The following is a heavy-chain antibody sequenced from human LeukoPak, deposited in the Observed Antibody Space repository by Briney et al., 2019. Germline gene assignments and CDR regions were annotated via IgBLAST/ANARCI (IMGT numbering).Heavy chain of an antibody. Sequence: PSETLPLTCTVSGGSISSYYWNWIRQPPGKGLEWIGYISYSGSTNYKSSLKSRVTISVDTSKNQFSLKLSSVTAADTAVYYCVRAAYCGSGCYHYFDYWGQGTLVTVSS. V-gene: IGHV4-59*01. CDR1: GGSISSYY. CDR2: ISYSGST. J-gene: IGHJ4*02. CDR3: VRAAYCGSGCYHYFDY. D-gene: IGHD2-21*02.